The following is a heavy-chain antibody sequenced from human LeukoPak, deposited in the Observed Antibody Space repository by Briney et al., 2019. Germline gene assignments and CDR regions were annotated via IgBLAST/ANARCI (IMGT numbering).Heavy chain of an antibody. CDR1: GFTVSSNY. V-gene: IGHV3-66*01. D-gene: IGHD6-13*01. Sequence: PGGSLRLSCAASGFTVSSNYMSWVRQAPGKGLEWVSVIYSGGSTYYADSVKGRFTISRDNSKNTLYLQMNSLRAEDTAVYYCARDPAQIAAAGTVGFRGFDYWGQGTLVTVSS. CDR3: ARDPAQIAAAGTVGFRGFDY. CDR2: IYSGGST. J-gene: IGHJ4*02.